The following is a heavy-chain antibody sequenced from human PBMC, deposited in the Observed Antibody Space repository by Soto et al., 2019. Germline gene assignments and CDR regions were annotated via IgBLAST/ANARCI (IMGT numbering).Heavy chain of an antibody. CDR3: ARHSPDMRFLGGMDV. V-gene: IGHV4-39*01. CDR2: IYYSGST. Sequence: PSETLSLTCTVSGGSISSSSYYWGWIRQPPGKGLEWIGSIYYSGSTYYNPSLKSRVTISVDTSKNQFSLKLSSVTAADTAVYYCARHSPDMRFLGGMDVWGQGTTVTVSS. D-gene: IGHD2-15*01. CDR1: GGSISSSSYY. J-gene: IGHJ6*02.